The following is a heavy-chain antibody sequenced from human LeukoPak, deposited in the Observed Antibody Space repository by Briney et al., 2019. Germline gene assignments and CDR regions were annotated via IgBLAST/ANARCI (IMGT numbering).Heavy chain of an antibody. D-gene: IGHD2-2*01. Sequence: PGGSLRLSCAASGFTFDDYAMHWVRQAPGKGLEWVSGISWNSGSIDYADSVKGRFTISRDNAKNSLYLQMNSLTTEDTALYYCAKDTHYCGSSSCSYYLDYWGQGTLVTVYS. J-gene: IGHJ4*02. CDR1: GFTFDDYA. CDR3: AKDTHYCGSSSCSYYLDY. CDR2: ISWNSGSI. V-gene: IGHV3-9*01.